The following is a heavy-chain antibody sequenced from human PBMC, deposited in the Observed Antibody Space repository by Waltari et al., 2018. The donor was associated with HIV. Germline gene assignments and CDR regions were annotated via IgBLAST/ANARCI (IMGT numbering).Heavy chain of an antibody. D-gene: IGHD6-19*01. J-gene: IGHJ4*02. CDR1: GYSISSGYY. CDR2: IYHSGST. Sequence: QVQLQESGPGLVKSSETLSLTCAVSGYSISSGYYWGRIRQPPAQGLEWIGIIYHSGSTYYNPSLKSRVTISADTSNNQFSLKVSSVTAADTAVYYCARGQGLGTFDCWGQGTLVTVSS. CDR3: ARGQGLGTFDC. V-gene: IGHV4-38-2*01.